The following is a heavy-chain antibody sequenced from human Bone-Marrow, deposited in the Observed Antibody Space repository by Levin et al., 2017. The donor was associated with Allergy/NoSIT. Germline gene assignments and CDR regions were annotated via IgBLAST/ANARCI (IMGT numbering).Heavy chain of an antibody. CDR3: AKGLGYSTGWYYFDS. CDR2: ISWNSGSI. D-gene: IGHD6-19*01. CDR1: GLTFEDYA. V-gene: IGHV3-9*01. Sequence: GGSLRLSCAASGLTFEDYAMHWVRQAPGKGLEWVSGISWNSGSIGYADSVKGRFTISRDNAKNSLYLQMSSLRAEDTAFYYCAKGLGYSTGWYYFDSWGQGTLVTVSS. J-gene: IGHJ4*02.